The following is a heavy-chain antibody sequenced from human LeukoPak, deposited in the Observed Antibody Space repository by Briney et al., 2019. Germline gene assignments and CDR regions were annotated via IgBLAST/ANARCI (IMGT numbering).Heavy chain of an antibody. CDR2: VYHSAST. CDR1: GGSVSSGSYY. V-gene: IGHV4-61*01. D-gene: IGHD3-22*01. CDR3: ARQYRDSSGYYYFDY. J-gene: IGHJ4*02. Sequence: PSETLSLTCTVSGGSVSSGSYYWSWIRQPPGKGLEWIGYVYHSASTNYNPSLKSRVTISLDTSKNQFSLKLSSVTAADTAVYYCARQYRDSSGYYYFDYWGQGTLVTVSS.